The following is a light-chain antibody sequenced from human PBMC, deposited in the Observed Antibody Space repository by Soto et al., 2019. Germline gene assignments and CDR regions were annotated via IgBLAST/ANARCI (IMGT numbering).Light chain of an antibody. Sequence: DIQMTQSPSSLAASVGDRVTISCQASQDIGKFLNWYQQKPGKPPKLLIYDATILETHIPSRFRGSGSGTDFTLTISSLQPEDFAVYYCQLIDNLHLTFGGGTRVEIK. CDR1: QDIGKF. CDR2: DAT. J-gene: IGKJ4*01. CDR3: QLIDNLHLT. V-gene: IGKV1-33*01.